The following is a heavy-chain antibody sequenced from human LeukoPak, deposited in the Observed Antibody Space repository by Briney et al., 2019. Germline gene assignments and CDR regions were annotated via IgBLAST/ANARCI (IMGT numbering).Heavy chain of an antibody. J-gene: IGHJ6*03. CDR2: ISGSGGST. Sequence: GGSLRLSCAASGFTFSSYAMSWVRQAPGKGLEWVSAISGSGGSTYYADSVKGRFTISRDNSKNTLYLQMNSLRAEDTAVYYCARDLAPMRDYYYYMDVWGKGTTVTVSS. V-gene: IGHV3-23*01. CDR1: GFTFSSYA. CDR3: ARDLAPMRDYYYYMDV. D-gene: IGHD3-3*02.